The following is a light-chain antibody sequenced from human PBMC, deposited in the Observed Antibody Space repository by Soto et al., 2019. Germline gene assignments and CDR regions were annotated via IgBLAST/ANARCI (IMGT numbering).Light chain of an antibody. CDR1: QSVSSN. CDR2: GAS. V-gene: IGKV3-15*01. Sequence: EIVMTQSPATLSVSPGERATLSCRASQSVSSNLAWYQQKPGQAPRLLIYGASTRATGIPARFSGSGSGTEFTLTISSLQSEDFAVYYCQQYSNWPSWTFGQGTKV. J-gene: IGKJ1*01. CDR3: QQYSNWPSWT.